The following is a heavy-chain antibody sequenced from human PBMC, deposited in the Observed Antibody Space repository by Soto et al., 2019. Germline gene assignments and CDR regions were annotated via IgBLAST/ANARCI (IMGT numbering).Heavy chain of an antibody. D-gene: IGHD6-19*01. CDR2: ISGGGGGT. CDR3: AKQRGYSSGWYGAFDI. V-gene: IGHV3-23*01. Sequence: EVQLLESGGGLVPPGGSLRLSCAASGFTFTSYAMSWVRKAPGKGLEWVSLISGGGGGTYYADSVKGRFTISRDDSKNAVYLQMDSLRAEDTAVYYCAKQRGYSSGWYGAFDIWGQGTMVTVSS. J-gene: IGHJ3*02. CDR1: GFTFTSYA.